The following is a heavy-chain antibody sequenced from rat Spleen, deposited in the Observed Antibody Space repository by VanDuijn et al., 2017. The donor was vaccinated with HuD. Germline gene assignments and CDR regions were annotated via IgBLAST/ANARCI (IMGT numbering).Heavy chain of an antibody. V-gene: IGHV5S13*01. CDR1: GFTFSSYG. J-gene: IGHJ4*01. CDR2: ISTGGGNT. D-gene: IGHD1-2*01. CDR3: ARGLYSSYIYGVMDA. Sequence: EVQLVESGGGLVQPGRSMKLSCAASGFTFSSYGMAWVRQAPTKGLEWVASISTGGGNTYYRDSVKGRFTISRDNAKNTLYLQMDSLRSEDTATYFCARGLYSSYIYGVMDAWGQGTSVTVSS.